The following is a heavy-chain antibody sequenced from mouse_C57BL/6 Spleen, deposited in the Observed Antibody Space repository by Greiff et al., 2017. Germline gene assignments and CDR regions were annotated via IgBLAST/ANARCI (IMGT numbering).Heavy chain of an antibody. CDR2: IYPGDGDT. CDR3: ARYYYGSSPYWYFDV. V-gene: IGHV1-80*01. CDR1: GYAFSSYW. Sequence: SGAELVKPGASVKISCKASGYAFSSYWMNWVKQRPGKGLEWIGQIYPGDGDTNYNGKFKGKATLTADKSSSTAYMQLSSLTSEDSAVYFCARYYYGSSPYWYFDVWGTGTTVTVSS. J-gene: IGHJ1*03. D-gene: IGHD1-1*01.